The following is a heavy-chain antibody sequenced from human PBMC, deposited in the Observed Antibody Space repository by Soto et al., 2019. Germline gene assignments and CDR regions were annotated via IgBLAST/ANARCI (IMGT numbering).Heavy chain of an antibody. CDR1: GFTFSSYG. CDR2: IWYDGSNK. V-gene: IGHV3-33*01. D-gene: IGHD2-15*01. CDR3: ARDGGGYCSGGSCFDAFDI. Sequence: QVQLVESGGGVVQPGRSLRLSCAASGFTFSSYGMHWVRQAPGKGLEWVAVIWYDGSNKYYADSVKGRFTISRDNSKNTLYLKMNSLRAEDTAVYYCARDGGGYCSGGSCFDAFDIWGQGTMVTVSS. J-gene: IGHJ3*02.